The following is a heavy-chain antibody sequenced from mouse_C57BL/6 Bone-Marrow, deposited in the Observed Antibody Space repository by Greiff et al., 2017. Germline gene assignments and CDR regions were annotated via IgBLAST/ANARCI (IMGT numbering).Heavy chain of an antibody. V-gene: IGHV14-4*01. CDR2: IDPEIGDT. CDR1: GFNIKDDY. Sequence: EVQRVESGAELVRPGASVKLSCTASGFNIKDDYIHWVKQRPEQGLEWIGWIDPEIGDTESDSKFQGKATITSDTSSNTAYLQLSSLTSEDTAVYYCSSFDGTYFDFWGQGTPLTVAS. D-gene: IGHD2-3*01. J-gene: IGHJ2*01. CDR3: SSFDGTYFDF.